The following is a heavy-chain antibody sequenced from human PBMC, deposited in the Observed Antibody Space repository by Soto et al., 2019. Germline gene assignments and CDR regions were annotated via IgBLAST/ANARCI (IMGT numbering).Heavy chain of an antibody. CDR3: ARGHHSMDV. CDR2: INPTGSYT. CDR1: GFTLSDHY. J-gene: IGHJ6*02. Sequence: PXGSLRVSCAASGFTLSDHYMSWIRQAPGKGLDWISYINPTGSYTHYADSVRGRFIISRDNADNSLYLQMNSLRAEDTALYYCARGHHSMDVWGQGATVTVSS. V-gene: IGHV3-11*06.